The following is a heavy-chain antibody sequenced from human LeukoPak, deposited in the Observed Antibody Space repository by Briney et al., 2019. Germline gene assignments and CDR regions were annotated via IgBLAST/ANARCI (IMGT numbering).Heavy chain of an antibody. CDR1: GYTFTSYD. J-gene: IGHJ4*02. Sequence: ASVKVSCKASGYTFTSYDINWVRQATGQGLEWMGWMNPNSGNTGYAQKFQGRVTMTRNTSISTAYMELGSLRSEDTAVYYCASGGFGYNPLDYWGQGTLVTVSS. CDR2: MNPNSGNT. V-gene: IGHV1-8*01. CDR3: ASGGFGYNPLDY. D-gene: IGHD5-24*01.